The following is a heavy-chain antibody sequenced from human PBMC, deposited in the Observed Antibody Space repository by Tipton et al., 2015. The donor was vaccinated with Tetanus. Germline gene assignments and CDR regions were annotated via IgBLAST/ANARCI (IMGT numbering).Heavy chain of an antibody. J-gene: IGHJ6*02. CDR2: IYDSGST. V-gene: IGHV4-30-2*01. Sequence: TLSLTCGVSDGSFNAYSWSWIRQPPGKGLEWIGYIYDSGSTYYNPSLKSRVTISEDRSKNQISLRLRSVTAADTAVYYCARVKGTYNHYGLDVWGQGTTVTVAS. CDR1: DGSFNAYS. D-gene: IGHD3-10*01. CDR3: ARVKGTYNHYGLDV.